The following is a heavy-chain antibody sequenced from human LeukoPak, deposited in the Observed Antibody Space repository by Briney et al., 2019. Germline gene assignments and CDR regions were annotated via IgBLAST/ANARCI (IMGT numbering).Heavy chain of an antibody. Sequence: GGSLRLSCAASGFTFSSYAMHWVRQAPRKGLEYVSAISSNGGSTYYADSVKGRFTISRDNSKNTLYLQMSSLRAEDTAVYYCVKVASSRGYYFDYWGQGTLVTVSS. CDR1: GFTFSSYA. J-gene: IGHJ4*02. CDR3: VKVASSRGYYFDY. D-gene: IGHD6-13*01. CDR2: ISSNGGST. V-gene: IGHV3-64D*06.